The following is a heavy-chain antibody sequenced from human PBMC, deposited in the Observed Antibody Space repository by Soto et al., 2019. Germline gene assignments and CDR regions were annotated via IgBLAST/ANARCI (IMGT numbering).Heavy chain of an antibody. CDR2: INAGNGNT. V-gene: IGHV1-3*01. CDR3: AREPEYYGMDV. Sequence: GASVKVSCKASGYTFTRYAMHWVRQAPGQRLEWMGWINAGNGNTKYSQKFQGRVTMTRDTSTSTVYMELSSLRSEDTAVYYCAREPEYYGMDVWGQGTTVTVSS. CDR1: GYTFTRYA. J-gene: IGHJ6*02.